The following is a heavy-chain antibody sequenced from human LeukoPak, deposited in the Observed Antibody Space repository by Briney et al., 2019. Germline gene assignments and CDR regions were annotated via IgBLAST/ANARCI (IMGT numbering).Heavy chain of an antibody. CDR2: FDPEDGET. J-gene: IGHJ5*02. CDR1: GYTLTELS. CDR3: ATDREYKLLRGIDP. D-gene: IGHD2-2*01. V-gene: IGHV1-24*01. Sequence: ASVKVSCKVSGYTLTELSMHWVRQAPGKGLEWMGGFDPEDGETIYAQKFQGRVTMTEDTSTDTAYMELSSPRSEDTAVYYCATDREYKLLRGIDPWGQGTLVTVSS.